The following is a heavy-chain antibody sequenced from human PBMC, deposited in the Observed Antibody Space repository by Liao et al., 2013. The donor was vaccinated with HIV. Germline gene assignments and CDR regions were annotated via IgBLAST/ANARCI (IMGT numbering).Heavy chain of an antibody. Sequence: QLQLQESGPGLVKPSETLSLTCTVSGGSISSSSYYWGWIRQPPGKGLEWIGSIYYSGSTYYNPSLKSRVTISVDTSKNQFSLKLSSVTAADTAVYYCAGSRLLYPLGYWGQGTLVTVSS. V-gene: IGHV4-39*07. CDR2: IYYSGST. CDR1: GGSISSSSYY. J-gene: IGHJ4*02. D-gene: IGHD3-3*01. CDR3: AGSRLLYPLGY.